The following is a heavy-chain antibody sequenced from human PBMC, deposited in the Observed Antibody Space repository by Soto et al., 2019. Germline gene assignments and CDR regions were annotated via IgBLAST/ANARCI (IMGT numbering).Heavy chain of an antibody. J-gene: IGHJ6*03. V-gene: IGHV1-18*01. D-gene: IGHD6-19*01. CDR3: ARDRGVAPPVAGNTHYYYYMDV. Sequence: QDQLVQSGAEVKKPGASVKVSCKASGYSFTNYGITWVRQAPGQGFEWMGWISAYNGNTNYAQKFQGSVTMTTAASVSTAYLELRSLRSDDTAVYYCARDRGVAPPVAGNTHYYYYMDVWGKGTTVTVSS. CDR2: ISAYNGNT. CDR1: GYSFTNYG.